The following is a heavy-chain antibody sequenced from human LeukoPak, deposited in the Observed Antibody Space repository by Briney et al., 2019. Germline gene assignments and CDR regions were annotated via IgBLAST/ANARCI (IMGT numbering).Heavy chain of an antibody. J-gene: IGHJ4*02. CDR1: GFTVNSYG. Sequence: GESLTLPCAASGFTVNSYGMHWVRQAAAKGLEWVAAISYDAGKKYYADSAKGLFTISRDNSENTLYLQMTCLRAEDTAVYYCAKDDYYDTSGYRDWGQGTLVTVSS. CDR3: AKDDYYDTSGYRD. D-gene: IGHD3-22*01. V-gene: IGHV3-30*18. CDR2: ISYDAGKK.